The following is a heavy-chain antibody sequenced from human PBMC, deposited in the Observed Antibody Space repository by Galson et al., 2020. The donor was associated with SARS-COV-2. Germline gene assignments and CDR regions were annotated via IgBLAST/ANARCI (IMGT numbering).Heavy chain of an antibody. V-gene: IGHV4-31*03. D-gene: IGHD5-18*01. CDR2: IYYSGST. Sequence: SETLSLTCTVSGGSISSGGYYWSWIRQHPGKGLEWIGYIYYSGSTYYNPSLKSRVTISVDTSKNQFSLKLSSVTAADTAVYYCARVGVDTAFGAHYYYYMDVWGKGTTVTVSS. J-gene: IGHJ6*03. CDR1: GGSISSGGYY. CDR3: ARVGVDTAFGAHYYYYMDV.